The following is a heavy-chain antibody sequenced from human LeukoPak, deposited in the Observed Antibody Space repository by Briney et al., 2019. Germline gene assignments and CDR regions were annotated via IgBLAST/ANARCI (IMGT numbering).Heavy chain of an antibody. D-gene: IGHD6-6*01. CDR3: AKDRSSSFFLGY. CDR2: MSYSGSST. Sequence: GGSLRLSCAASGFTFSSYAMNWVRQAPGKGLEWVSAMSYSGSSTYYADSVKGRFTISRDNSKNTLYLQMNSLRAEDTAVYYCAKDRSSSFFLGYWGQGTLVTVSS. J-gene: IGHJ4*02. V-gene: IGHV3-23*01. CDR1: GFTFSSYA.